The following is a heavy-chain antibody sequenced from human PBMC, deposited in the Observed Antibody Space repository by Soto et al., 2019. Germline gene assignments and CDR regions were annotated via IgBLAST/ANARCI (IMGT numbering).Heavy chain of an antibody. Sequence: XXTLSLPFAVYGGSFSGYYWRWILQPPGKGLEWIGEINHSGSTNYNPSLKSRVTISVDTSKNQFSLKLSSVTAEDTAVYYCARGRSYSNYPYYFDYWGQGTLVTVSS. V-gene: IGHV4-34*01. CDR1: GGSFSGYY. CDR3: ARGRSYSNYPYYFDY. J-gene: IGHJ4*02. CDR2: INHSGST. D-gene: IGHD4-4*01.